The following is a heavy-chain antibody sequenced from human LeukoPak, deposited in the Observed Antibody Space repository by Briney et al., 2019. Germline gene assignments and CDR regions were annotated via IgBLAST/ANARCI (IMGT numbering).Heavy chain of an antibody. CDR2: INPNSGGT. J-gene: IGHJ5*02. D-gene: IGHD3-3*01. CDR1: GYTFTGYY. CDR3: ARDRNDFWSGYYNWFDP. Sequence: GASVKVSCKASGYTFTGYYMHWLLQAPGQGLEWMGRINPNSGGTNYAQKFQGRVTMTRDTSISTAYMELSRLRSDDTAVYYCARDRNDFWSGYYNWFDPWGQGTLVTVSS. V-gene: IGHV1-2*06.